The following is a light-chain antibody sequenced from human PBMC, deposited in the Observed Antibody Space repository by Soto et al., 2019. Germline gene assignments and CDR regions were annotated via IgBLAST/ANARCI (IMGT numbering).Light chain of an antibody. CDR2: DAS. Sequence: EIVLTQSPATLSLSPGERATLSCRASQSVSSYLAWYQQKPGQAPRLLIYDASNRATGIPARFSGSGSGTDFTLTISSLEPEDFAVYYCQQRSYRELTFGGGTKVEIK. J-gene: IGKJ4*01. CDR1: QSVSSY. CDR3: QQRSYRELT. V-gene: IGKV3-11*01.